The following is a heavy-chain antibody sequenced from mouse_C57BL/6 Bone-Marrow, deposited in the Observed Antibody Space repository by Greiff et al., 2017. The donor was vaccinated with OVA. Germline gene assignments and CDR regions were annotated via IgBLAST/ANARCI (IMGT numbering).Heavy chain of an antibody. D-gene: IGHD4-1*01. Sequence: EVKLVESGGGLVQSGRSLRLSCATSGFTFSDFYMEWVRQAPGKGLEWIAASRNKANDYTTEYSASVKGRFIVSRDTSQSILYLKMNAMRAEDTAIYYCARGNWDERFDYWGQGTTLTVSS. CDR1: GFTFSDFY. J-gene: IGHJ2*01. CDR3: ARGNWDERFDY. V-gene: IGHV7-1*01. CDR2: SRNKANDYTT.